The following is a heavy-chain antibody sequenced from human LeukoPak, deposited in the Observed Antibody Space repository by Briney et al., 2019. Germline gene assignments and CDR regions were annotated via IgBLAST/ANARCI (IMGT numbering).Heavy chain of an antibody. J-gene: IGHJ4*02. CDR2: IRHDESDK. V-gene: IGHV3-33*08. D-gene: IGHD2-21*01. CDR3: ARRLWETTDFDY. Sequence: GGSLRLSCAASGFTFSSYEMNWVRQAPGKGLEWVAFIRHDESDKYYADSLKGRFTISRDNAMNSLSLQMNSLRAEDTAVYYCARRLWETTDFDYWGQGTLVTVSS. CDR1: GFTFSSYE.